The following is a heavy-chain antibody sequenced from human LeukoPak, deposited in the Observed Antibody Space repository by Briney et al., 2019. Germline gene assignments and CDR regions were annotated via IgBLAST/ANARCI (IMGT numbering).Heavy chain of an antibody. Sequence: GGSLTLSCETSGFTFGSYALQWVRQAPGKGLECVSLISNNYINTYYANSVRGRFTISRDNSKNTLYLQMGSLRPEDTAVYYCARDRRGDYWGQGTLVTVSS. CDR3: ARDRRGDY. J-gene: IGHJ4*02. CDR1: GFTFGSYA. CDR2: ISNNYINT. V-gene: IGHV3-64*01.